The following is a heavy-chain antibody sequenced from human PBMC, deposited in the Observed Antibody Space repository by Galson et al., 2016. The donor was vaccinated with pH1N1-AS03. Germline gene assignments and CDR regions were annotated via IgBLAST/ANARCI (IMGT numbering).Heavy chain of an antibody. CDR3: AREPWGSTQGDY. V-gene: IGHV3-53*01. J-gene: IGHJ4*02. CDR2: IYGGGDT. Sequence: SLRLSCAASGFTINNNYMSWVRQAPGKGLEWVSVIYGGGDTFYADSVKGRFTISRDNSKNTVYLQMNSLRVEDTAVYYCAREPWGSTQGDYWGQGTLVTVSS. D-gene: IGHD7-27*01. CDR1: GFTINNNY.